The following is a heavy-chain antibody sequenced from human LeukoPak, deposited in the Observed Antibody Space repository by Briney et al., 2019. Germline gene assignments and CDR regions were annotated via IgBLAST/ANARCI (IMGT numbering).Heavy chain of an antibody. D-gene: IGHD2-21*01. J-gene: IGHJ4*02. CDR1: GFTFGSYA. Sequence: GGSLRLSCAASGFTFGSYAMSWVRQAPGKGLERVSAISGSGGSTYYADSVKGRFTISRDNSKNTLYLQMNSLRAEDTAVYYCAKALDCVGDCYEVWGQGTVVTVSS. V-gene: IGHV3-23*01. CDR2: ISGSGGST. CDR3: AKALDCVGDCYEV.